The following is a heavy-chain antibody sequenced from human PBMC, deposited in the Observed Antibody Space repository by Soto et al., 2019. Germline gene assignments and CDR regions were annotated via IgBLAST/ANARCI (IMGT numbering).Heavy chain of an antibody. J-gene: IGHJ4*02. CDR3: ARAREPEYSSSIFFDY. D-gene: IGHD6-6*01. CDR2: ISYDGTNK. Sequence: GSLRLSCAASRFTFSDYGIHWVRQAPAKGLEWVAFISYDGTNKYYANSVKGRFTISRDISENTVYLELDKLTVDDTAVYYCARAREPEYSSSIFFDYWGRGTLVTVS. V-gene: IGHV3-30*03. CDR1: RFTFSDYG.